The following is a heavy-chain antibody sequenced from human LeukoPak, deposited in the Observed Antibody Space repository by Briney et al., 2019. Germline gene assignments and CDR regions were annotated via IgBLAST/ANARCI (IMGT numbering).Heavy chain of an antibody. V-gene: IGHV4-39*01. CDR1: GGSTTSTLYY. CDR3: AGQPENTRGFY. D-gene: IGHD2-2*01. J-gene: IGHJ1*01. Sequence: SETLSLTCTVSGGSTTSTLYYWGWFRQSSGKGLEWIGSIYYSGSTYYNPSLKSRVTISVDTSKNQFSLRLTSVTAADSAVYFCAGQPENTRGFYWGQGTLVTVSS. CDR2: IYYSGST.